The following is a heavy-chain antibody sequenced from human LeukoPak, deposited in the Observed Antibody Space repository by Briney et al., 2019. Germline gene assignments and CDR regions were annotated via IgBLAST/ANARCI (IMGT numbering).Heavy chain of an antibody. CDR1: GFTFSSYE. D-gene: IGHD3-10*01. CDR3: ARDLLGFGELFSPSLIDY. V-gene: IGHV3-21*01. Sequence: GGSLRLSCAASGFTFSSYEMNWVRQAPGKGLEWVSSISSSSSYIYYADPVKGRFTISRDNAKNSLYLQMNSLRAEDTAVYYCARDLLGFGELFSPSLIDYWGQGTLVTVSS. J-gene: IGHJ4*02. CDR2: ISSSSSYI.